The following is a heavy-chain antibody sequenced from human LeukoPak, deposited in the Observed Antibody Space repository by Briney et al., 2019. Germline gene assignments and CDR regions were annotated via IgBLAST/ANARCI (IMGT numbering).Heavy chain of an antibody. CDR1: AFTFSSSA. Sequence: PWGSFRLSCAAAAFTFSSSAMSWVVRAPGRGRGGVSAFMVGGGRRYYTDSVKGVFTISRNNSKTTLYLQLSSLIDEDTAVYYCAKEPDGSGSHYSHFDYWGQGTLVTVSS. CDR2: FMVGGGRR. V-gene: IGHV3-23*01. CDR3: AKEPDGSGSHYSHFDY. D-gene: IGHD3-10*01. J-gene: IGHJ4*02.